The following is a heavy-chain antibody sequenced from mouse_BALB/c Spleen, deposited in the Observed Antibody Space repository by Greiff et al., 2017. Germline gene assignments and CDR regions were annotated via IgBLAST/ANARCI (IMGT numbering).Heavy chain of an antibody. V-gene: IGHV1-14*01. CDR2: INPYNDGT. CDR1: GYTFTSYV. CDR3: ARRRTGYAMDY. J-gene: IGHJ4*01. Sequence: VQLKESGPELVKPGASVKMSCKASGYTFTSYVMHWVKQKPGQGLEWIGYINPYNDGTKYNEKFKGKATLTSDKSSSTAYMELSSLTSEDSAVYYCARRRTGYAMDYWGQGTSVTVSS.